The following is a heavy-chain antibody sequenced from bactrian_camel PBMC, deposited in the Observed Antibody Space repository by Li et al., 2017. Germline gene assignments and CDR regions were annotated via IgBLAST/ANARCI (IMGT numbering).Heavy chain of an antibody. CDR2: IYTADGSP. Sequence: HVQLVESGGGSVQAGGSLRLSCETSRFSFSAYCMGWFRQAPGKEREGVAAIYTADGSPWYGDSAKGRFTIARDLAKNTVYLQMNRLKPEDTGMYYCAAGLPDKLLSANEYTYWGQGTQVTV. CDR1: RFSFSAYC. D-gene: IGHD3*01. V-gene: IGHV3S1*01. CDR3: AAGLPDKLLSANEYTY. J-gene: IGHJ4*01.